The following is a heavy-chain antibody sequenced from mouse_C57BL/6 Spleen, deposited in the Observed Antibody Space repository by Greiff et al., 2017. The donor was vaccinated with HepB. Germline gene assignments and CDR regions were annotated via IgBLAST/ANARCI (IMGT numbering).Heavy chain of an antibody. CDR2: IDPSDSYT. V-gene: IGHV1-69*01. D-gene: IGHD1-1*01. CDR1: GYTFTSYW. CDR3: ARTLNYCGSHYFDY. J-gene: IGHJ2*01. Sequence: VQLQQPGAELVMPGASVKLSCKASGYTFTSYWMHWVKQRPGQGLEWIGEIDPSDSYTNYNQKFKGKSTLTVDKSTSTAYMQLSSLTSEDSAVYYCARTLNYCGSHYFDYWGQGTTLTVSS.